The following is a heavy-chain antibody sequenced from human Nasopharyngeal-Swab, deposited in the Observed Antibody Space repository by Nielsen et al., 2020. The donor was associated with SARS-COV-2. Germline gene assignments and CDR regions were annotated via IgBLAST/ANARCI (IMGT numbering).Heavy chain of an antibody. CDR3: ARLPRNNWRLDS. J-gene: IGHJ4*02. V-gene: IGHV3-7*03. CDR2: IKEDGSEK. Sequence: GESLKISCAASGFTFCNYWMSWVRQAPGKRLEWVANIKEDGSEKDYVDSVKGRFTISRDNIKNSLYLQMNSLRVEDTAVYFCARLPRNNWRLDSWGQEILVTVST. D-gene: IGHD1-20*01. CDR1: GFTFCNYW.